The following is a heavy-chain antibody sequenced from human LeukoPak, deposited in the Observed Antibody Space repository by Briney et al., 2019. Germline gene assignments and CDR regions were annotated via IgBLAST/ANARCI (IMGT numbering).Heavy chain of an antibody. CDR2: INHSGST. D-gene: IGHD2-2*01. CDR1: GGSFSGYY. CDR3: AGYGSGYCSSTSCYGDRSLDY. J-gene: IGHJ4*02. V-gene: IGHV4-34*01. Sequence: SETLSLTCAVYGGSFSGYYWSWIRQPPGKGLEWIGEINHSGSTNYNPSLKSRVTISVDTSKNQFPLKLSSVTAADTAVYYCAGYGSGYCSSTSCYGDRSLDYWGQGTLVTVSS.